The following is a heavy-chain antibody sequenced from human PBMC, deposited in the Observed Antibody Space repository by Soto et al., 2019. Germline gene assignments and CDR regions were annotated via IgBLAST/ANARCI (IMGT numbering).Heavy chain of an antibody. V-gene: IGHV1-69*06. CDR1: GGTFSSYA. Sequence: GASVKVSCKASGGTFSSYAISWVRQAPGQGLEWMGGIIPIFGTANYAQKFQGRVTITADKSTSTAYMELSSLRSEDTAVYYCARDLGEMATIYPVRYYYYGMDVWGQGTTVTVSS. CDR2: IIPIFGTA. CDR3: ARDLGEMATIYPVRYYYYGMDV. J-gene: IGHJ6*02. D-gene: IGHD5-12*01.